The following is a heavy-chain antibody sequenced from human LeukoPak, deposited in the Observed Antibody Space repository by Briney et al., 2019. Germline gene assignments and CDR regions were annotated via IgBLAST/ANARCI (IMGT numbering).Heavy chain of an antibody. V-gene: IGHV4-4*02. CDR2: VHKTGKT. CDR3: ARELLGAPTPGAY. Sequence: SETLSLTCALSTVSGSSGNWWSWVRQPPGKGLEWIGEVHKTGKTNYNPSLKTRVTISIDASKNQLSLELTSVTVADAAVYYCARELLGAPTPGAYWGQGTRVTVSS. D-gene: IGHD7-27*01. CDR1: TVSGSSGNW. J-gene: IGHJ4*02.